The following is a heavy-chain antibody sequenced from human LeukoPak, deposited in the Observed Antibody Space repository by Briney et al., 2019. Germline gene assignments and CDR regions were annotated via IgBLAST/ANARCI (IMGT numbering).Heavy chain of an antibody. Sequence: SETLSLTCAVYGGSFSGYYWSWIRQPPGKGLEWIGEINHSGSTNYNPSLKSRVTISVDTSKNQSSLKLSSVTAADTAVYYCARVWSLYRYGGPRMDVWGKGTTVTISS. V-gene: IGHV4-34*01. J-gene: IGHJ6*04. CDR2: INHSGST. CDR1: GGSFSGYY. CDR3: ARVWSLYRYGGPRMDV. D-gene: IGHD3-16*01.